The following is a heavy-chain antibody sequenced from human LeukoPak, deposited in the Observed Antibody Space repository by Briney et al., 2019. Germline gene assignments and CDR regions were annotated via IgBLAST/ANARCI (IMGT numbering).Heavy chain of an antibody. J-gene: IGHJ4*02. Sequence: SETLSLTCTVSGGSISSYYWSWIRQPPGKGLEWIGYIYYSGTTNYNPSLKSRVTIAVDTSKNQFSLKLSSVTAADTAVYYCARGVYIAAAQYGYWGQGTLVTVSS. V-gene: IGHV4-59*01. CDR2: IYYSGTT. CDR1: GGSISSYY. CDR3: ARGVYIAAAQYGY. D-gene: IGHD6-13*01.